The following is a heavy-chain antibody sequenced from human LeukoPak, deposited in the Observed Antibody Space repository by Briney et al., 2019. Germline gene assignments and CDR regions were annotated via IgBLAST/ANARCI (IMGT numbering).Heavy chain of an antibody. V-gene: IGHV4-61*02. Sequence: SETLSLTCTVSGGSISSGSYYWSWIRQPAGKGLEWIGRIYTSGSTNYNPSLRSRVTISVDTSKNQFSLKLSSVTAADTAVYYCARTPSITMIVVVRDYYYYMDVWGQGTLVTVSS. CDR1: GGSISSGSYY. CDR2: IYTSGST. CDR3: ARTPSITMIVVVRDYYYYMDV. J-gene: IGHJ6*03. D-gene: IGHD3-22*01.